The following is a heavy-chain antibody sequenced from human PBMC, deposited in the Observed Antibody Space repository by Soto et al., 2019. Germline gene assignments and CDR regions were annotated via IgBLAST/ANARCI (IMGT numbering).Heavy chain of an antibody. CDR1: GFTFSNYD. D-gene: IGHD3-16*01. CDR2: ISNGGGAT. V-gene: IGHV3-23*01. J-gene: IGHJ4*02. CDR3: AKDGGARGPVDY. Sequence: GGSLRLSCAASGFTFSNYDMNWVRQAPGKGLEWVPIISNGGGATYYADNVKGRFTISRDNSKNTLYLQMNSLRVEDTAMYYCAKDGGARGPVDYWGQGTVVTVSS.